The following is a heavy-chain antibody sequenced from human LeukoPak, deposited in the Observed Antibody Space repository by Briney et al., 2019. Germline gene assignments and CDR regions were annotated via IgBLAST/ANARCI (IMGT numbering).Heavy chain of an antibody. CDR3: ARQIAASIVVVVAAYVFDY. Sequence: PSQTLSLTCTVSGGSISSGDYYWGWIRQPPGKGLEWIGSIYYSGSTYYNPSLKSRVTISVDTSKNQFSLKLSSVTAADTAVYYCARQIAASIVVVVAAYVFDYWGQGTLVTVSS. J-gene: IGHJ4*02. V-gene: IGHV4-39*01. D-gene: IGHD2-15*01. CDR1: GGSISSGDYY. CDR2: IYYSGST.